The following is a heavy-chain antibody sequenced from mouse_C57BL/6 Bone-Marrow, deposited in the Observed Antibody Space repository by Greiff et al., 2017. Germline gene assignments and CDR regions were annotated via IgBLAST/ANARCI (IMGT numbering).Heavy chain of an antibody. CDR2: IDPENGDT. CDR1: GFNIKDDY. D-gene: IGHD2-3*01. Sequence: VQLQQSGAELVRPGASVKLSCTASGFNIKDDYMHWVKQRPEQGLEWIGWIDPENGDTEYASKFQGKATITADTSSNTAHLQLSSLTSEDTAVYYCTTGDDGYYFYYFDYWGQGTTLTVSS. V-gene: IGHV14-4*01. CDR3: TTGDDGYYFYYFDY. J-gene: IGHJ2*01.